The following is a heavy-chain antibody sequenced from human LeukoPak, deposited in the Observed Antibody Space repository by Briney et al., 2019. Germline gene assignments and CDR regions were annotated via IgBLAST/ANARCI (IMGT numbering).Heavy chain of an antibody. D-gene: IGHD2-15*01. CDR3: ARLRGYCSGGSCAYYYGMDV. CDR2: IYPGDSDT. J-gene: IGHJ6*02. Sequence: GASVKVSCKASGYSFTSYWIGWVRQMPGKGLEWMGIIYPGDSDTRYSPSFQGQVTISADKSISTAYLQWSSLKASDTAMYYCARLRGYCSGGSCAYYYGMDVWGQGTTVTVSS. CDR1: GYSFTSYW. V-gene: IGHV5-51*01.